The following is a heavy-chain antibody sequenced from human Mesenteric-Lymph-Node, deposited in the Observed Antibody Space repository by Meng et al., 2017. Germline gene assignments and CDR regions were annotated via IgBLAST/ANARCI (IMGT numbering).Heavy chain of an antibody. Sequence: GESLKISCAASGFTFSSYAMSWVRQAPGKGLEWVSAISGSGGSTYYADSVKGRFTISRDNAKDSLYLQMNSLRAEDTAVYYCARDSGIRTVDYWGQGTLVTVSS. CDR2: ISGSGGST. CDR3: ARDSGIRTVDY. CDR1: GFTFSSYA. V-gene: IGHV3-23*01. D-gene: IGHD1-26*01. J-gene: IGHJ4*02.